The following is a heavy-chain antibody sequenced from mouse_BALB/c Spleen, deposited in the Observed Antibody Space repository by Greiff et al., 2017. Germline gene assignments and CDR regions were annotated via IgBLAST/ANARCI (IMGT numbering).Heavy chain of an antibody. D-gene: IGHD2-1*01. CDR1: GFTFSDYG. V-gene: IGHV5-15*02. J-gene: IGHJ4*01. Sequence: DVHLVESGGGLVQPGGSRKLSCAASGFTFSDYGMAWVRQAPGKGPEWVAFISNLAYSIYYADTVTGRFTISRENAKNPLYLEMSSLRSEDTAMYYCAREGGNPNAMDYWGQGTSVTVSS. CDR3: AREGGNPNAMDY. CDR2: ISNLAYSI.